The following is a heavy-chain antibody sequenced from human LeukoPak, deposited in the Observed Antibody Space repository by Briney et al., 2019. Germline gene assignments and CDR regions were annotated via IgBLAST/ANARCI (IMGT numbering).Heavy chain of an antibody. J-gene: IGHJ5*02. V-gene: IGHV1-8*01. Sequence: GASVKVSCKASGYTFTSYDINWVRQATGQGLEWMGWMNPNSGNTGDAQKFQGRVTMTRNTSISTAYMELSSLRSEDTAVYYCARAAIAAFGTDNWFDPWGQGTLVTVSS. CDR1: GYTFTSYD. CDR3: ARAAIAAFGTDNWFDP. CDR2: MNPNSGNT. D-gene: IGHD6-6*01.